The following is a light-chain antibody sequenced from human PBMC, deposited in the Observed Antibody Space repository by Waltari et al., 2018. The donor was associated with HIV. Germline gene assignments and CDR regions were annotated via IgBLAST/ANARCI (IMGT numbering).Light chain of an antibody. V-gene: IGLV2-14*03. CDR1: SSDVGAYHY. Sequence: QSALTQPASVSGSPGQSITISCTGTSSDVGAYHYVSWYQLHPGKAPKLMIYDVSNRPSGVSDRFSGSKSANTASLTSSGLQAEDEAHYYCSSYTSSSTVVFGGGTKLTVL. CDR3: SSYTSSSTVV. J-gene: IGLJ2*01. CDR2: DVS.